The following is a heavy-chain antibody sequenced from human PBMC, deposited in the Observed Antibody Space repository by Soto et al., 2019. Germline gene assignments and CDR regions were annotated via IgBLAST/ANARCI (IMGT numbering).Heavy chain of an antibody. CDR3: ARHRLRSYDY. CDR2: IYDSGST. V-gene: IGHV4-59*08. J-gene: IGHJ4*02. CDR1: GGSISNYY. D-gene: IGHD2-15*01. Sequence: PSETLSLTCSVSGGSISNYYWSWIRQPPGKGLEWLGNIYDSGSTNYNPSLKSRVTISVDTPKNQFSLKLTSVTAADTAVYYCARHRLRSYDYWGQGTLVTVSS.